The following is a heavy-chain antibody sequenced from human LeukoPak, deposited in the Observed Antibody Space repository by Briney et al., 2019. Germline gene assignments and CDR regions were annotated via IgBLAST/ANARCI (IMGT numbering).Heavy chain of an antibody. CDR3: ARDRLGDYDHSGYYDK. CDR1: GFTFIDYY. CDR2: ICDSGRTI. D-gene: IGHD3-22*01. V-gene: IGHV3-11*01. J-gene: IGHJ4*02. Sequence: PGGSLRLSCAASGFTFIDYYMSWIRQAPGKGLEWVSYICDSGRTIYYADSVKGRFTISRDNAKNSVYLQMNNLGAEDTAVYYCARDRLGDYDHSGYYDKWGQGTLVTVSS.